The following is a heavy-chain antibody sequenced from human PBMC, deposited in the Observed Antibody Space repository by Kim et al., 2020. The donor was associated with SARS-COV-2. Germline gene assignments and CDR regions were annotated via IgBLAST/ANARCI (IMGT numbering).Heavy chain of an antibody. CDR2: IYTSGST. Sequence: SETLSLTCTVSGGSISSYYWSWIRQPAGKGLEWIGRIYTSGSTNYNPSLKSRVTMSVDTSKNQFSLKLSSVTAADTAVYYCARDLWDFWSGYSYYYGMDVWGQGTTVTVSS. D-gene: IGHD3-3*01. CDR1: GGSISSYY. CDR3: ARDLWDFWSGYSYYYGMDV. J-gene: IGHJ6*02. V-gene: IGHV4-4*07.